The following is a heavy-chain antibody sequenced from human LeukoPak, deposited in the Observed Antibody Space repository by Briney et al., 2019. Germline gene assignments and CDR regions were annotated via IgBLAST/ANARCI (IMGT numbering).Heavy chain of an antibody. CDR3: ARGGVVGALDD. V-gene: IGHV3-23*01. J-gene: IGHJ4*02. CDR1: GFTFHDYG. D-gene: IGHD2-21*01. CDR2: IRGSGDRT. Sequence: TGGSLRLSCTASGFTFHDYGMSWFRQAPGKGLEWVSLIRGSGDRTYYADSVKGRFTISRDNSKDTVYLQMNSLRAEDTAVYHCARGGVVGALDDWGQGTLVTVSS.